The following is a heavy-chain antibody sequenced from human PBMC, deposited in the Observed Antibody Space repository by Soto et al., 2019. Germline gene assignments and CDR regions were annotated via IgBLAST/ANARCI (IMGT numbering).Heavy chain of an antibody. CDR3: ARGSGGVVVVAATQLVWFAP. CDR1: GGSFSGYY. J-gene: IGHJ5*02. V-gene: IGHV4-34*01. D-gene: IGHD2-15*01. CDR2: INHSGST. Sequence: SETLSLTCAVYGGSFSGYYWSWIRQPPGKGLEWIGEINHSGSTNYNPSLKSRVTISVDTSKNQFSLKLSSVTAADTAVYYCARGSGGVVVVAATQLVWFAPWGQGTLVTVS.